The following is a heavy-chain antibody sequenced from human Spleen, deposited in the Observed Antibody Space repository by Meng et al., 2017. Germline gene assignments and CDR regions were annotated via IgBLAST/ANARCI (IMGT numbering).Heavy chain of an antibody. V-gene: IGHV4-34*02. CDR1: VGSFSCYY. CDR3: ARGYPGDSRYFDL. J-gene: IGHJ2*01. CDR2: ISHNGST. D-gene: IGHD7-27*01. Sequence: QVQLQQWGAGRLKPSETLSLTCAVYVGSFSCYYCNWIRQPPGKGLEWIGEISHNGSTNYNSSLKSRVTISVDTSKNQCSLKLNSVTAANTAVYDCARGYPGDSRYFDLWGRGTLVTVSS.